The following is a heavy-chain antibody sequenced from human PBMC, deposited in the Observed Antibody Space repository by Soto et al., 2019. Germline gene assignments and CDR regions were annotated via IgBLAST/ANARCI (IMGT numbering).Heavy chain of an antibody. V-gene: IGHV1-18*01. Sequence: GAPAKVSCKASRYTFTSYCISWVRQAPGQGLEWMGWISAYNGNTNYAQKLQGRVTMTTDTSTSTAYMELRSLRSDDTAVYYCARYLTYGSGSYYSDWFDPWGQGTLVTVS. CDR2: ISAYNGNT. CDR1: RYTFTSYC. J-gene: IGHJ5*02. D-gene: IGHD3-10*01. CDR3: ARYLTYGSGSYYSDWFDP.